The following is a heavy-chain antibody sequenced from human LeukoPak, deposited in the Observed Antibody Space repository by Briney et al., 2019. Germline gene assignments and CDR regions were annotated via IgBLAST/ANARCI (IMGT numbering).Heavy chain of an antibody. J-gene: IGHJ4*02. CDR1: GFTFSSYA. CDR3: ANDQSVAPSDY. Sequence: LAGGSLRLSCAASGFTFSSYAMSWVRQAPGKGLEWVSAISGSGGSTYYADSVKGRFTISRDNSKNTLYLQMNSLRAEDTAVYYCANDQSVAPSDYWGQGTLVTVSS. D-gene: IGHD6-19*01. CDR2: ISGSGGST. V-gene: IGHV3-23*01.